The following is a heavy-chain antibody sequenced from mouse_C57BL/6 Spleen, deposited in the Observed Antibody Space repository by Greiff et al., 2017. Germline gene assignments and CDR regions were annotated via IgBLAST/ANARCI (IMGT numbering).Heavy chain of an antibody. J-gene: IGHJ4*01. Sequence: QVQLQQPGPELVKPGASVKLSCKASGYSFTSYWMHWVKQRPGRGLEWIGRIDPNSGGTKYNEKFKSKATLTVDKPSSTAYMQLSSLTSEDSAVYYCARQEIGVEDYAMDYWGQGTSVTVSS. CDR2: IDPNSGGT. V-gene: IGHV1-72*01. CDR1: GYSFTSYW. CDR3: ARQEIGVEDYAMDY.